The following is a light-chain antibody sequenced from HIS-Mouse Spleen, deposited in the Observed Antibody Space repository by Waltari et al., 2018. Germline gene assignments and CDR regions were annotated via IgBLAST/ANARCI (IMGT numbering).Light chain of an antibody. V-gene: IGLV3-10*01. Sequence: SYELTQPPSVSVSPGQTARITCSGDALPKKYAYWYQQNSGQDPVLVIYEDSKRPSGIPERFSGSSSGTRATLTISGAQVEDEADYYCYSTDSSGNHRVFGGGTKLTVL. J-gene: IGLJ2*01. CDR2: EDS. CDR1: ALPKKY. CDR3: YSTDSSGNHRV.